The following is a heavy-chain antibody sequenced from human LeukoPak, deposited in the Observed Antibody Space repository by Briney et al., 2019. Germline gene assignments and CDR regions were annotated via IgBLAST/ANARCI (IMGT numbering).Heavy chain of an antibody. CDR1: GFTFSSYS. J-gene: IGHJ4*02. D-gene: IGHD3-10*01. Sequence: PGGSLRLSCAASGFTFSSYSMNWVRQAPGKGLEWVGRIKSKTDGGTTDYAAPVKGRFTISRDDSKNTLYLQMNSLKTEDTAVYYCTTDYLPKKRYMVRGVIDYWGQGTLVTVSS. V-gene: IGHV3-15*01. CDR2: IKSKTDGGTT. CDR3: TTDYLPKKRYMVRGVIDY.